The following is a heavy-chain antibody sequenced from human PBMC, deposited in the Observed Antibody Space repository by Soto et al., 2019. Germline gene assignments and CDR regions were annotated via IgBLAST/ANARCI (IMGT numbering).Heavy chain of an antibody. Sequence: EVQLVESGGGLVLPGRSLILSCAGTGFSFDDYAMHWVRQAPGKAAEWLSGITWNSDRIVYADSVQGRFTISRDNAKNSLYLQMNSLRADDTAFYYCARDRRGSGWHEFDSWGQGTLVTVSS. J-gene: IGHJ4*02. CDR1: GFSFDDYA. CDR3: ARDRRGSGWHEFDS. V-gene: IGHV3-9*01. CDR2: ITWNSDRI. D-gene: IGHD6-19*01.